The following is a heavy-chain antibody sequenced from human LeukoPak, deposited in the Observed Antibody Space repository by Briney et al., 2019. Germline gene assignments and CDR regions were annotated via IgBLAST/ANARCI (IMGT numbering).Heavy chain of an antibody. J-gene: IGHJ6*02. CDR3: ARALNYCSSTSCWADGMDV. V-gene: IGHV1-3*01. CDR2: INAGNGNT. D-gene: IGHD2-2*01. CDR1: GYTFTSYA. Sequence: ASVKVSCKASGYTFTSYAMHWVRQAPGQRLEWMGWINAGNGNTKYSQKFQGRVTITRDTSASTAYMKLGSLRSEDTAVYYCARALNYCSSTSCWADGMDVWGQGTTVTVSS.